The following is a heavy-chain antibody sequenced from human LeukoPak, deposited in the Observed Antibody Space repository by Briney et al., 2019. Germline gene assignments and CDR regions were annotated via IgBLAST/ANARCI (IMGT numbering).Heavy chain of an antibody. CDR3: ARAGSRGYSYSTGVDY. CDR1: GGTFSNYA. CDR2: IIPIFGTA. J-gene: IGHJ4*02. V-gene: IGHV1-69*13. D-gene: IGHD5-18*01. Sequence: SVTVSCTASGGTFSNYAISWARQAPGQGLEWMGGIIPIFGTANYAQKFQGRVTITADESTSTAYMELSSLRSEDTAVYYCARAGSRGYSYSTGVDYWGQGTLVTVSS.